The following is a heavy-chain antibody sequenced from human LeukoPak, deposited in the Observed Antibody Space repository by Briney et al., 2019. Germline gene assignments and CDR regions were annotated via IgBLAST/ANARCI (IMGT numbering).Heavy chain of an antibody. Sequence: GGSLRLSRAASGFTFSSYEMNWVRQAPGKGLEWVSYTSSSGSTIYYADSVKGRFTISRDNAKNSLYLQMNSLRAEDTAVYYCARKGPGRFGWFDPWGQGTLVTVSS. CDR1: GFTFSSYE. J-gene: IGHJ5*02. CDR2: TSSSGSTI. CDR3: ARKGPGRFGWFDP. D-gene: IGHD3-3*01. V-gene: IGHV3-48*03.